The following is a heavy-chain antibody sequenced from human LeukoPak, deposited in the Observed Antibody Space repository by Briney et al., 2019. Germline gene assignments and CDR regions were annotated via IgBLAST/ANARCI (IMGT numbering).Heavy chain of an antibody. CDR1: GFTFSNYA. CDR3: ARDRWEDDYFDY. CDR2: ISGSGDST. Sequence: GGSLRLSCAASGFTFSNYAMSWVRQAPGKGREWVSGISGSGDSTYYADAVKGRFTISRDNSNNTVYLQMDSLSAEDTAVYYCARDRWEDDYFDYWGQGTLVTVSS. J-gene: IGHJ4*02. D-gene: IGHD1-26*01. V-gene: IGHV3-23*01.